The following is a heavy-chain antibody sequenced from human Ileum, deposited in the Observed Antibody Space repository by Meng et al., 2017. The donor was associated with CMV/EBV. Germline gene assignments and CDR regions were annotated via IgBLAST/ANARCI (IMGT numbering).Heavy chain of an antibody. CDR1: GFTFSNYA. V-gene: IGHV3-23*03. CDR3: VKDDNGYTGEGGS. CDR2: IYSGDNRT. J-gene: IGHJ5*02. Sequence: GGSLRLSCVASGFTFSNYAMSWVRQAPGKGLEWVSVIYSGDNRTYYGDSVRGRFTISRDNSKHTLYLKMNSLRVEDTAVYDCVKDDNGYTGEGGSWGQGTLVTVSS. D-gene: IGHD5-18*01.